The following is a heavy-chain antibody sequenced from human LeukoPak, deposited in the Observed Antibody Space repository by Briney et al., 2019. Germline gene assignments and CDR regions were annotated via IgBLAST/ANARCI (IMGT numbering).Heavy chain of an antibody. Sequence: ASVKVSCKASGYTFTGYYMHWVRQAPGQGLEWMGWINPKNGDTNYAQKFEGRVSMTRDTSISTAYMELSRLRSDDTAVYYCAKGYDNSGYYYSDYWGRGTLVTVSS. D-gene: IGHD3-22*01. V-gene: IGHV1-2*02. CDR3: AKGYDNSGYYYSDY. CDR2: INPKNGDT. CDR1: GYTFTGYY. J-gene: IGHJ4*02.